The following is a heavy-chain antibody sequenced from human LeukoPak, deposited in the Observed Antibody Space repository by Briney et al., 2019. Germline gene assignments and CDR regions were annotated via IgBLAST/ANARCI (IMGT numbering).Heavy chain of an antibody. Sequence: EPSETLSLTCTVSGGSIGTSTYYWGWIRQPPGKGLEWIGSIYYSGSPYYNPSLKSRVTISVDTSNNQFSLKLSSVTAADMAVYYCARKPIVSSSWYYFDYWGQGTLVTVSS. CDR1: GGSIGTSTYY. J-gene: IGHJ4*02. CDR3: ARKPIVSSSWYYFDY. D-gene: IGHD6-13*01. V-gene: IGHV4-39*07. CDR2: IYYSGSP.